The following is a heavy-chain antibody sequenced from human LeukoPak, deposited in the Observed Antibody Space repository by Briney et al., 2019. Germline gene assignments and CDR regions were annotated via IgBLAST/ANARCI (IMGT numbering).Heavy chain of an antibody. J-gene: IGHJ3*02. V-gene: IGHV3-72*01. Sequence: GGSLRLSCAASGFTFSGYFMDWVRQAPGKGLEWVGRIKNRDNNSATEYAASVRGRFIISGDDSKNSLYLQMNSLKTDDTAVYYCARVRGGHWYAFDIWGQGTMVTVSS. CDR2: IKNRDNNSAT. CDR3: ARVRGGHWYAFDI. D-gene: IGHD3-10*01. CDR1: GFTFSGYF.